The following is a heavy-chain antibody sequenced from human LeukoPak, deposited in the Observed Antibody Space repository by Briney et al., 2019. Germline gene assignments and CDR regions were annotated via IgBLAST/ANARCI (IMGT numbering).Heavy chain of an antibody. CDR1: GFTFSTYG. CDR3: AKGEIYYDVLTGNFDS. V-gene: IGHV3-30*02. Sequence: GGSLRLSCAASGFTFSTYGMHWVRQTPGKGLEWVAFIRYDGSNKYFADSVKGRFTISRDKSKNTLYLQVNSLRAEDTAVYYCAKGEIYYDVLTGNFDSWGQGTLVTVSS. CDR2: IRYDGSNK. D-gene: IGHD3-9*01. J-gene: IGHJ4*02.